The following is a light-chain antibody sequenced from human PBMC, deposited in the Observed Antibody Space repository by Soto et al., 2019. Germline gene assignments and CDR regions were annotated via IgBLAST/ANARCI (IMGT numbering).Light chain of an antibody. V-gene: IGLV2-14*01. Sequence: QSALTQPASVSGSPGQSITISCTGTSSDVGGYNYVSWYQQYPGKAPKLMIYDVSNRPSGVSNRFSGSKSGNTASLTISGLQAEDEADYYCSSYTSSTTGVFGGGTKLTVL. CDR1: SSDVGGYNY. CDR3: SSYTSSTTGV. CDR2: DVS. J-gene: IGLJ3*02.